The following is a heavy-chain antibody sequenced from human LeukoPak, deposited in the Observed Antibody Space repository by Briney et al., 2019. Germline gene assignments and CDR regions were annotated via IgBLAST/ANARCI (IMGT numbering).Heavy chain of an antibody. CDR3: ARESPMVRGVRQINWFDP. CDR1: GGPHSSVGYF. D-gene: IGHD3-10*01. Sequence: SETLSLLCGVPGGPHSSVGYFCTWVPQPPGRGHEWIGSYCQRGSTYYNPSHKRRVTISVDRSKNQFSLKLTSVPDAETAVYYCARESPMVRGVRQINWFDPWGQGTLVTVSS. V-gene: IGHV4-30-2*01. CDR2: YCQRGST. J-gene: IGHJ5*02.